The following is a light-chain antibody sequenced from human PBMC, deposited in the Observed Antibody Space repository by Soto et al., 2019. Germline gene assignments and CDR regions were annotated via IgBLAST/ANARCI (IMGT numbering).Light chain of an antibody. J-gene: IGKJ4*01. V-gene: IGKV3-15*01. CDR3: QQYNNWPPLT. Sequence: EIVMTQSPATLSVSPGERASLSCRASQSVSSNLAWYQKKPGQAPRLLMYAASTRATGIPARFSGSGSGTEFTLTISSLQSEDFAVYYCQQYNNWPPLTFGGGTKVDIK. CDR2: AAS. CDR1: QSVSSN.